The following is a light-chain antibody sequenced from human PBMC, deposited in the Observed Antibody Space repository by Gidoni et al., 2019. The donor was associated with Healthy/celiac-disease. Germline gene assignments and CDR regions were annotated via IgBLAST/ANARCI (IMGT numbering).Light chain of an antibody. Sequence: DIQMTQYPSSLSASVGDRVTITCRASQSISSSLNWYQQKPGKAPKLLIYSASSLQSGVPSRFSCSGSWTDFTLTIISLQSEDFATYYCQQSYSTPRGTFCQGTKLEIK. CDR2: SAS. CDR3: QQSYSTPRGT. J-gene: IGKJ2*02. CDR1: QSISSS. V-gene: IGKV1-39*01.